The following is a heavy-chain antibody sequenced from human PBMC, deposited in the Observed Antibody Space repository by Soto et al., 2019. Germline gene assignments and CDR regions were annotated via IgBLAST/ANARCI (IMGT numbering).Heavy chain of an antibody. CDR3: ARGMTTVTTFDY. D-gene: IGHD4-17*01. V-gene: IGHV4-30-2*01. Sequence: QLQLQESGSGLVKPSQTLSLTCAGSGGSISSGGYSWNWIRQPPGKGLEWVGYIYHSGSTYYNPSLKSRVTISVDRSKNRVSLMLSSVTAADTAVYYCARGMTTVTTFDYWGQGTLVTVSS. J-gene: IGHJ4*02. CDR1: GGSISSGGYS. CDR2: IYHSGST.